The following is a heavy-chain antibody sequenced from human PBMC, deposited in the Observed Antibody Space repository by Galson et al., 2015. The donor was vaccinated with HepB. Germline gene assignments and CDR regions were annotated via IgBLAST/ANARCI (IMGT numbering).Heavy chain of an antibody. V-gene: IGHV3-7*01. J-gene: IGHJ4*02. D-gene: IGHD3-10*01. CDR2: IKYDGSEK. Sequence: SLRLSCAASGFTFSTYWMYWVRQAPGKGLEWVATIKYDGSEKTYVDSVRGRFTISRDNAKNSLYLQMNSLRAEDTAMYYCATGRGGAYWGQGTLVTVSS. CDR3: ATGRGGAY. CDR1: GFTFSTYW.